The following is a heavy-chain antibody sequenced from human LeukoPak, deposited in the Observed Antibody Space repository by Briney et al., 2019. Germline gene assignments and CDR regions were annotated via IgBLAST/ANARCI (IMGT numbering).Heavy chain of an antibody. CDR3: TTDPVTMIVVVST. CDR2: IKSKTDAGTA. D-gene: IGHD3-22*01. V-gene: IGHV3-15*01. J-gene: IGHJ5*02. CDR1: GFTFSNAW. Sequence: PGGSLRLSCAASGFTFSNAWMGWVRQAPGKGLAWVGHIKSKTDAGTADYAAPVKGRISISKDDSKNTLYLQMNSLKIEDTALYYCTTDPVTMIVVVSTWGQGTLVTVSS.